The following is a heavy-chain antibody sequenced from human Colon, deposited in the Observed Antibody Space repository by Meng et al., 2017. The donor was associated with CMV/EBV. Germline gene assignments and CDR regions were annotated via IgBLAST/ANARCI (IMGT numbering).Heavy chain of an antibody. D-gene: IGHD1-1*01. CDR2: ISGSTGYT. Sequence: HVGLVQCGAELREPGSSVLVSCSSSGYTFTSYGINWVRQAPGQGLEWMGWISGSTGYTNRAQKFQGRVTMTTDTSTSTAYLALTSLTSNDTAVYYCARGRPNWSGVLDYWGQGTLVTVSS. V-gene: IGHV1-18*01. J-gene: IGHJ4*02. CDR3: ARGRPNWSGVLDY. CDR1: GYTFTSYG.